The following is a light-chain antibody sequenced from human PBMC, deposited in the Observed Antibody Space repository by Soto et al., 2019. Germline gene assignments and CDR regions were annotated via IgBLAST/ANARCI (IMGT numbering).Light chain of an antibody. J-gene: IGKJ5*01. Sequence: DIQMTQSPSSLSASVGDRVTFTCQASQDITNYLNWYQQKPGKAPKLLIHDSSNLATGVLSRFSGSDSGTYFSFTTSSLQPEDIATYYCQQHDSLPLTFGQGTRLEIK. CDR2: DSS. CDR3: QQHDSLPLT. V-gene: IGKV1-33*01. CDR1: QDITNY.